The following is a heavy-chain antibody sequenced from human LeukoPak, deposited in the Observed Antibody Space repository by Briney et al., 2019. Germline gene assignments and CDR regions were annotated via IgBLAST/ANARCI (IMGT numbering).Heavy chain of an antibody. Sequence: PSETLSLTCTVSGGSISGVYWNWIRQPPRKGLEWDGYIHTSGSTSFNPSLKSRLSFSIDTSKNQVSLRLSSVTATDTAVYYCTRRRGGWGEGEFDFWGQGIPVTVSS. V-gene: IGHV4-4*09. CDR1: GGSISGVY. CDR3: TRRRGGWGEGEFDF. D-gene: IGHD3-16*01. CDR2: IHTSGST. J-gene: IGHJ4*02.